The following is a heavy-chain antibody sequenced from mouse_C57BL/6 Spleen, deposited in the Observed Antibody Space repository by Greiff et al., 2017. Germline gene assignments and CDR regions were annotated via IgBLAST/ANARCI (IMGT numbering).Heavy chain of an antibody. CDR2: ISSGSSTI. D-gene: IGHD1-1*01. V-gene: IGHV5-17*01. CDR3: ARLYYYGSSPYYYAMDY. CDR1: GFTFSDYG. Sequence: EVKLVESGGGLVKPGGSLKLSCAASGFTFSDYGMHWVRQAPEKGLEWVAYISSGSSTIYYADTVKGRFTISRDNAKNTLFLQMTSLRSEDTAMYYCARLYYYGSSPYYYAMDYWGQGTSVTVSS. J-gene: IGHJ4*01.